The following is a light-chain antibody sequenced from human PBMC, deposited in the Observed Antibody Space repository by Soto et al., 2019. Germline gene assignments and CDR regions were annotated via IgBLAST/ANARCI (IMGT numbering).Light chain of an antibody. CDR1: QSVSSSY. CDR3: QQYET. J-gene: IGKJ4*01. CDR2: GAS. Sequence: EIVLTQSPGTLSLSPGERATLSCRASQSVSSSYLAWYQQKPGQAPRLLIYGASSRATGIPDRFSGSGSGTDFTLTISRLEPEDLAVYYCQQYETFGGGTKVEIK. V-gene: IGKV3-20*01.